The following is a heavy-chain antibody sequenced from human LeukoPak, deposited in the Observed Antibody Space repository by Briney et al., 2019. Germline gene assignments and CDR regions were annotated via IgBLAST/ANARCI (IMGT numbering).Heavy chain of an antibody. CDR3: ARVHYDILTGYSYFDY. CDR2: IIPIFGTA. D-gene: IGHD3-9*01. CDR1: GGTFSSYA. Sequence: SVKVSCKASGGTFSSYAISWVRQAPGQGLEWMGGIIPIFGTANYAQKFQGRVTITADESTSTAYMELSSLRSDDTAVYYCARVHYDILTGYSYFDYWGQGTLVTVS. J-gene: IGHJ4*02. V-gene: IGHV1-69*13.